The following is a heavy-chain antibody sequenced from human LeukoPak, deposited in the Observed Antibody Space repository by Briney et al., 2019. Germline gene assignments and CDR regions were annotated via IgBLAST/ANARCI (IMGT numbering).Heavy chain of an antibody. CDR2: IASDGRDK. J-gene: IGHJ4*02. CDR1: GFTFNTYG. V-gene: IGHV3-30*18. CDR3: AEDGARGAAKYYFDY. Sequence: GGSLRLSCAASGFTFNTYGMHWVRQAPGKGLEWAAVIASDGRDKKYADSVKGRFTITRDNSKNTLYLQMNSLRAEDTAVYYCAEDGARGAAKYYFDYWGQGTLVTVSS. D-gene: IGHD6-13*01.